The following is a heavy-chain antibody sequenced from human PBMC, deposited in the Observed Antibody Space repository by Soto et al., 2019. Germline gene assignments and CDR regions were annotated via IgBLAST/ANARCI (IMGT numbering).Heavy chain of an antibody. CDR2: IYWDDNK. J-gene: IGHJ6*04. CDR1: GFSVSTSGVG. Sequence: QITLKESGPTLVKPTQTLTLTCTFSGFSVSTSGVGVAWIRQPPGKALEWLALIYWDDNKRYSPFLQSRVTITKDTPQNQVVLTMTNRGPVDTATYYCAHKGGRGAATDVWGKGTTDTVSS. V-gene: IGHV2-5*02. D-gene: IGHD2-15*01. CDR3: AHKGGRGAATDV.